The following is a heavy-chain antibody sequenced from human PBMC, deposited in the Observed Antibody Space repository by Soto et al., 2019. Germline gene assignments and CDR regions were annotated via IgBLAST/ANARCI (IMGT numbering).Heavy chain of an antibody. CDR1: GYTFTSYG. Sequence: ASVKVSCKASGYTFTSYGISWVRQAPGQGLEWMGWISAYNGNTNYAQKLQGRVTMTTDTSTSTAYTELRSLRSDDTAVYYCARDAAYYDILTGYPSLPYDYWGQGTLVTVSS. V-gene: IGHV1-18*01. CDR2: ISAYNGNT. J-gene: IGHJ4*02. CDR3: ARDAAYYDILTGYPSLPYDY. D-gene: IGHD3-9*01.